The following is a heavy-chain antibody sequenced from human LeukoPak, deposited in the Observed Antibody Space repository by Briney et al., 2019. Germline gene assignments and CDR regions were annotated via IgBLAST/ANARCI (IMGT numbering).Heavy chain of an antibody. CDR3: ARGGYYYDSSGYYYGVYYYYYMDV. Sequence: SETLSLTCTVSGGSISSSSYYWGWIRQPPGKGLEWIGSIYYSGSTYYNPSLKSRVTISVDTSKNQFSLKLSSVTAADTAVYYCARGGYYYDSSGYYYGVYYYYYMDVWGKGTTVTVSS. CDR2: IYYSGST. CDR1: GGSISSSSYY. J-gene: IGHJ6*03. D-gene: IGHD3-22*01. V-gene: IGHV4-39*07.